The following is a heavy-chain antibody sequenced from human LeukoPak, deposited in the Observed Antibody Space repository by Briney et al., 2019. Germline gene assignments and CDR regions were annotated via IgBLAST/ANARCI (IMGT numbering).Heavy chain of an antibody. D-gene: IGHD4-17*01. V-gene: IGHV3-48*04. CDR1: GFTFSTYS. J-gene: IGHJ3*02. CDR2: ISSSSSTI. Sequence: GGSLRLSCAASGFTFSTYSINWVRQAPGKGLEWVSYISSSSSTIYYADSVKGRFTISRDNARNSLCLQMNSLRAEDTAVYYCARDQGPSNYGDAFDIWGQGTMVTVSS. CDR3: ARDQGPSNYGDAFDI.